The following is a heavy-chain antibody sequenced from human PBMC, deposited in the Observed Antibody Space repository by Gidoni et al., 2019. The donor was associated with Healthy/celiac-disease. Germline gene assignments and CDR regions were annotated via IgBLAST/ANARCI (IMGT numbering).Heavy chain of an antibody. J-gene: IGHJ4*02. D-gene: IGHD3-10*01. CDR2: IWYDGGQK. Sequence: QVQLAESGGGVVQPGRSLRLSCAASGFDFNTYGMHWVRQAPGKGLEWVAVIWYDGGQKYYGDSVKGRFTISRDNSKNTLYLQMNSVRAEDTAVYHCARLGSGRGYHFDYWGQGTLVTVSS. CDR3: ARLGSGRGYHFDY. V-gene: IGHV3-33*01. CDR1: GFDFNTYG.